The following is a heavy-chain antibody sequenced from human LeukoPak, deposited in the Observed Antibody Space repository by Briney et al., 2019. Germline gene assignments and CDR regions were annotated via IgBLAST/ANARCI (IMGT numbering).Heavy chain of an antibody. CDR3: ATLGDYYDSSGYSFDY. Sequence: PGGSLRLSCAASGFTFDDYAMHWVRQAPGKGLEWVSGISWNSGSIGYADSVKGRFTISRDNAKNSLYLQMNSLRAEDTAVYYCATLGDYYDSSGYSFDYWGQGTLVTVSS. CDR1: GFTFDDYA. D-gene: IGHD3-22*01. J-gene: IGHJ4*02. V-gene: IGHV3-9*01. CDR2: ISWNSGSI.